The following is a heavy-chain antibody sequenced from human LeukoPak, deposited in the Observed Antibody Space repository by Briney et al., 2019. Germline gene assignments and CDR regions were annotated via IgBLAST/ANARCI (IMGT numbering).Heavy chain of an antibody. CDR1: NGSISSYY. Sequence: SETLSLTCTVSNGSISSYYWSWIRQPAGKGLEWIGRIYTSGNTNYNPSLKSRVTMSVDTSKNQLPLRLSSVTAADTAMYYCAREGTTVVTRALDYWGQGTLVTVSS. V-gene: IGHV4-4*07. CDR2: IYTSGNT. J-gene: IGHJ4*02. CDR3: AREGTTVVTRALDY. D-gene: IGHD4-23*01.